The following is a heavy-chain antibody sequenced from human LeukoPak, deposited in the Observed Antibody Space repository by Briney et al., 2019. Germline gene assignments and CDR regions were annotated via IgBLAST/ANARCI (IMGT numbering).Heavy chain of an antibody. V-gene: IGHV1-2*04. D-gene: IGHD6-13*01. CDR3: ARDSSWIAAADYYYYYGMDV. CDR2: INPNSGGT. Sequence: ASVKVSCKASGYTFTSYDINWVRQATGQGLEWMGWINPNSGGTNYAQKFQGWVTMTRDTSISTAYMELSRLRSDDTAVYYCARDSSWIAAADYYYYYGMDVWGQGTTVTVSS. CDR1: GYTFTSYD. J-gene: IGHJ6*02.